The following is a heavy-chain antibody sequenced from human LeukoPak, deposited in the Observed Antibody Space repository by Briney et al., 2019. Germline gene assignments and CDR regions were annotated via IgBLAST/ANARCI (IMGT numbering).Heavy chain of an antibody. D-gene: IGHD2-2*01. CDR1: GGTFSSYA. V-gene: IGHV1-69*13. J-gene: IGHJ4*02. Sequence: ASVEVSCKASGGTFSSYAISWARQAPGQGLEWMGGIIPIFGTANYAQKFQGRVTITADESTSTAHMELSSLRSEDTAVYYCARQDLAMSSFDYWGQGTLVTVSS. CDR3: ARQDLAMSSFDY. CDR2: IIPIFGTA.